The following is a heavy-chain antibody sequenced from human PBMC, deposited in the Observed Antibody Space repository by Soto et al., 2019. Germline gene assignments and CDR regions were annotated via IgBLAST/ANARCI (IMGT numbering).Heavy chain of an antibody. V-gene: IGHV4-34*01. J-gene: IGHJ4*02. CDR3: ARGQEGIVATH. CDR2: IKDGGST. D-gene: IGHD5-12*01. Sequence: QVQLQQWGAGLLRPSEPRPPTAPFTGGSFTVYYWAWFPNPPGKGLEWIGEIKDGGSTNYSPSLRGRATISSDTSNNQFSLKLNSVTAADTAVYYCARGQEGIVATHWDQGALVTVSS. CDR1: GGSFTVYY.